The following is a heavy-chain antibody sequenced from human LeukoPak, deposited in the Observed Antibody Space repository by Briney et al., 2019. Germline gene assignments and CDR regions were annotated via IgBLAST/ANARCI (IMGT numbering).Heavy chain of an antibody. Sequence: PSETLSLTCTVSGGSISSYYWSWIRQPPGKGLEWIGYIYYSGSTNYNPSLKSRVTISVDTSKNQFSLKLSSVTAADTAVYYCATYYYDGSGHPRFDYWGQGTLVTVSS. CDR3: ATYYYDGSGHPRFDY. J-gene: IGHJ4*02. CDR1: GGSISSYY. D-gene: IGHD3-22*01. V-gene: IGHV4-59*01. CDR2: IYYSGST.